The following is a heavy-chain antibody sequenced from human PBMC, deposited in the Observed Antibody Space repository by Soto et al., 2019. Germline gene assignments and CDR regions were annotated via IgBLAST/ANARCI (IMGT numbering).Heavy chain of an antibody. V-gene: IGHV4-59*01. D-gene: IGHD3-9*01. CDR1: GVSITSYF. Sequence: QVRLQESGPGLVKPSETLSLTCTVSGVSITSYFWSWIRQTPGKGLDWIGSISFSGATYSNPAIKGRAALSVETSENQLSLTMNAVTSADTAVYFGARDRREGYKRYFGIWDQGNHVTVAS. J-gene: IGHJ4*02. CDR2: ISFSGAT. CDR3: ARDRREGYKRYFGI.